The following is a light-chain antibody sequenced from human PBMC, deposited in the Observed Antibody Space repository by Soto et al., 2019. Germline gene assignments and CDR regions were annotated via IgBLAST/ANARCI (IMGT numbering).Light chain of an antibody. V-gene: IGLV2-8*01. J-gene: IGLJ1*01. CDR1: SSDVGGYNY. CDR3: SSYAGSNIDYV. CDR2: EVS. Sequence: QSALTQPPSASGSPGQSVTISCTGTSSDVGGYNYVSWYQQHPGKAPKLMIYEVSKRPSGVPDRFSGSKFGNTASLTVSGLQAEDEADYYCSSYAGSNIDYVFGTGTKVTVL.